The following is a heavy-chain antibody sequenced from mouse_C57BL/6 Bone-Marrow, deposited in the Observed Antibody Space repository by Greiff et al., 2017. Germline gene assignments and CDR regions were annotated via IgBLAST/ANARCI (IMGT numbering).Heavy chain of an antibody. J-gene: IGHJ3*01. V-gene: IGHV2-3*01. CDR3: AEQYPAWFAY. CDR1: GFSLTSYG. Sequence: QVQLQQSGPGLVAPSQSLSITCTVSGFSLTSYGVSWVRQPPGKGLEWLGVIWGDGGTNYHSALISRLSISKDNSTSQVFLKLNRLQTDDIATYYWAEQYPAWFAYWGQGTLVTVSA. D-gene: IGHD5-1*01. CDR2: IWGDGGT.